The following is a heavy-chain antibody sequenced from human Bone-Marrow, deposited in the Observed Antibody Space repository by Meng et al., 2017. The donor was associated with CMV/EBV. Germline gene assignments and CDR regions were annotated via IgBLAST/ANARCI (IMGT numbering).Heavy chain of an antibody. Sequence: GESLKISCAASGFPVSSNYMSWVRQAPGKGLEWVSVIYSGGSTYYADSVKGRFTISRDNSKNTLYLQMNSLRAEDTAVYYCARTLWFAESLGGWGQGTLVTVSS. V-gene: IGHV3-53*05. CDR3: ARTLWFAESLGG. J-gene: IGHJ4*02. D-gene: IGHD3-10*01. CDR2: IYSGGST. CDR1: GFPVSSNY.